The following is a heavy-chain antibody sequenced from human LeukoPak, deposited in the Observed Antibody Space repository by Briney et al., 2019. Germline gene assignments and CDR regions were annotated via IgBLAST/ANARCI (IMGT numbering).Heavy chain of an antibody. CDR1: GGTFSSYT. CDR2: IIPILGIA. V-gene: IGHV1-69*02. D-gene: IGHD6-13*01. CDR3: ARDQIVDDSSPWVNYYYYYYMDV. J-gene: IGHJ6*03. Sequence: SVKVSCKASGGTFSSYTISWVGQAPGQGLEWMGRIIPILGIANYAQKFQGRVTITADKSTSTAYMEPSSLRSEDTAVYYCARDQIVDDSSPWVNYYYYYYMDVWGKGTTVTVSS.